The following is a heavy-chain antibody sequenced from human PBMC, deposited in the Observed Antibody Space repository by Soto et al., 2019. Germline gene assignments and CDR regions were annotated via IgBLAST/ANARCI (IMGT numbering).Heavy chain of an antibody. CDR3: SKVSGYCTGGSCFSYFDY. CDR1: RCTFSHHS. D-gene: IGHD2-15*01. J-gene: IGHJ4*01. Sequence: GGSLRLSCSGSRCTFSHHSLYWVRQPPGKGLQCVSSISGSGGNIYYAESVKGRFTISRDNSKNTLYLQMTSLSSEDSAVHHCSKVSGYCTGGSCFSYFDYWG. V-gene: IGHV3-64D*06. CDR2: ISGSGGNI.